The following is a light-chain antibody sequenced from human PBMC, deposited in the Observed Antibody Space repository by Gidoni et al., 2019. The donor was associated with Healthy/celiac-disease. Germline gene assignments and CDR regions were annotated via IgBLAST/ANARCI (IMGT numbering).Light chain of an antibody. CDR3: QQRSNWPGGLT. Sequence: EIVLTQSPATLSLSPGERATLSCRASQSVSSYLAWYQQKPGQAPRLLSYDASNRATGIPARFSGSGSGTDFTLTISSLEPEDFAVYYCQQRSNWPGGLTFGGGTKVEIK. V-gene: IGKV3-11*01. CDR1: QSVSSY. CDR2: DAS. J-gene: IGKJ4*01.